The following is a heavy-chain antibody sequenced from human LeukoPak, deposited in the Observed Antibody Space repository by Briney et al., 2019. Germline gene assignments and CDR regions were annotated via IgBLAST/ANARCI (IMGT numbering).Heavy chain of an antibody. Sequence: SGGSLRLSCAASGFTFSSYGMHWVRQAPGKGLEWVAFIRYDGSNKYYADSVKGRFTISRDNSKNTLYLQMNSLRAEDTAVYYCAKEVKATTMVRGIYDPWGQGTLVTVSS. CDR1: GFTFSSYG. CDR2: IRYDGSNK. D-gene: IGHD3-10*01. CDR3: AKEVKATTMVRGIYDP. V-gene: IGHV3-30*02. J-gene: IGHJ5*02.